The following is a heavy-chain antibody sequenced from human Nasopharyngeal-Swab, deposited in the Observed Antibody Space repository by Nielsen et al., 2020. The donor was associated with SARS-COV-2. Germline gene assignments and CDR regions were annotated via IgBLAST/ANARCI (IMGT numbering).Heavy chain of an antibody. CDR2: IYHSGST. D-gene: IGHD6-19*01. V-gene: IGHV4-4*02. CDR3: ASRSLGGIAVAGTGN. Sequence: SETLSLTCAVSGGSISSSNWWSWVRQPPGTGLEWLGEIYHSGSTNYNPSLKSRVTISVDKSENQFTLKLSSVTAADTAVYYCASRSLGGIAVAGTGNWGQGTLVTVSS. CDR1: GGSISSSNW. J-gene: IGHJ4*02.